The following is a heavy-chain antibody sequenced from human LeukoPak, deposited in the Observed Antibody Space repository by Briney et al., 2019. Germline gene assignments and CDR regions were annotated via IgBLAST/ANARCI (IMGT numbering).Heavy chain of an antibody. CDR1: GYTLTELS. CDR2: FDPEDGET. V-gene: IGHV1-24*01. Sequence: ASVKVSCKVSGYTLTELSMHWARQAPGKGLEWMGGFDPEDGETIYAQKFQGRVTMTEDTSTDTAYMELSSLRSEDTAVYYCATDSTTMVRGVMGRDNWFDPWGQGTLVTVSS. D-gene: IGHD3-10*01. J-gene: IGHJ5*02. CDR3: ATDSTTMVRGVMGRDNWFDP.